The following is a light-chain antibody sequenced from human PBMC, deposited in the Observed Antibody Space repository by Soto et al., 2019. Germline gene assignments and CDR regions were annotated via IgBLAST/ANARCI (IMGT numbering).Light chain of an antibody. CDR1: QSLLHSTGHNY. CDR3: MQTLQNPPT. Sequence: DIVMTQSPLSLPVTPGEPASISCRSSQSLLHSTGHNYLDWYLQKPGQSPQLLIYLGSNRASGVTDRFSGSGSGTDFTLKISRVEAEDVGVYYCMQTLQNPPTFGGGTKVEIK. CDR2: LGS. V-gene: IGKV2-28*01. J-gene: IGKJ4*01.